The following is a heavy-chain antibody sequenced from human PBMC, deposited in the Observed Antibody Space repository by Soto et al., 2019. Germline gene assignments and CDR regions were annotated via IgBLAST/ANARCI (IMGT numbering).Heavy chain of an antibody. V-gene: IGHV3-23*01. CDR2: ISGSGGST. CDR1: GFTFSSYA. J-gene: IGHJ4*02. CDR3: ARDVSEWELLVGFDY. D-gene: IGHD1-26*01. Sequence: GGSLRLSCAASGFTFSSYAMSWVRQAPGKGLEWVSAISGSGGSTYYADSVKGRFTISRDNSKNSLYLQMNSLRAEDTAVYYCARDVSEWELLVGFDYWGQGTLVTVSS.